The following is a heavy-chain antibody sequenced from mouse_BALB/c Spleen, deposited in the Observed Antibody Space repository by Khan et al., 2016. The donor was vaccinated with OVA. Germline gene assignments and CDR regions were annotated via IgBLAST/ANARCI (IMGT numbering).Heavy chain of an antibody. V-gene: IGHV14-1*02. CDR1: GFNIKDYY. CDR3: TRDGYSPWFAY. D-gene: IGHD2-3*01. CDR2: IDPENGNT. J-gene: IGHJ3*01. Sequence: VQLQQSGAELVRPGALVKLSCKASGFNIKDYYIHCVKQRPEQGLEWIGWIDPENGNTIYDPKFQGKATITADTSSNTAYLQLSSLTSEDTAVYYCTRDGYSPWFAYWGQGTLVTVSA.